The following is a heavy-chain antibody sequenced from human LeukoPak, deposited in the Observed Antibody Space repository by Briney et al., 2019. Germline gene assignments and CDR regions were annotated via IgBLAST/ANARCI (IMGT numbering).Heavy chain of an antibody. Sequence: SETLSLTCTVSGGSISSYYWNWIRQPPGKGLEWIGYIYYSGDTNYNPSLKSRVTISVDTSKNQFSLKLSSVTAADTAVYYCARGYSYGPTPFDYWGQGTLVTVSS. J-gene: IGHJ4*02. CDR2: IYYSGDT. CDR3: ARGYSYGPTPFDY. CDR1: GGSISSYY. V-gene: IGHV4-59*08. D-gene: IGHD5-18*01.